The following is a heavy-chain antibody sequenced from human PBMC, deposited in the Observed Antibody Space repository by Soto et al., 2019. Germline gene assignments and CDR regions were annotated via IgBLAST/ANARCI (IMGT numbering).Heavy chain of an antibody. D-gene: IGHD4-4*01. CDR1: GFTFTNYV. V-gene: IGHV3-23*01. Sequence: PGGSLRLSCAASGFTFTNYVMTWVRQAPGKGLEWVSSISGSGTITYYADSVKGRFTISRDNSKNTLSLQMNSLRAEDTAVYYCAKDFYRDAYTTGFFDYWGQGXLVTVYS. CDR3: AKDFYRDAYTTGFFDY. J-gene: IGHJ4*02. CDR2: ISGSGTIT.